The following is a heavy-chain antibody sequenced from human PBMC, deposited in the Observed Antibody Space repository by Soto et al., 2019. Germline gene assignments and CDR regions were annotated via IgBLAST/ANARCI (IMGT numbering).Heavy chain of an antibody. D-gene: IGHD2-15*01. V-gene: IGHV3-53*01. CDR2: VYNTGST. CDR3: ARVNVVVVAATFEYEYYFDY. J-gene: IGHJ4*02. Sequence: QTGGSLRLSCAASGFTVSTNYMSWVRQAPGRGLEWVSTVYNTGSTYYAASVKGRFTISRDSSKSTLYLQMNSLRAEDTAVYYCARVNVVVVAATFEYEYYFDYWGQGTLVTVS. CDR1: GFTVSTNY.